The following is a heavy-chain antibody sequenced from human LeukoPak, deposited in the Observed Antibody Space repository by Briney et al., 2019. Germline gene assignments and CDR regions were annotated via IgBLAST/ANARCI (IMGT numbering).Heavy chain of an antibody. J-gene: IGHJ4*02. Sequence: GGSLRLSCAASGFTFSSYWMYWVRQAPGKGLVWVSRINSDGSSTSYADSVKGRFTISRDNAKNTMYVQMNSLRAEDTAVYYCARGHNTGSGSYSSNYFDYWGQGTLVTVSS. V-gene: IGHV3-74*01. CDR3: ARGHNTGSGSYSSNYFDY. CDR1: GFTFSSYW. D-gene: IGHD3-10*01. CDR2: INSDGSST.